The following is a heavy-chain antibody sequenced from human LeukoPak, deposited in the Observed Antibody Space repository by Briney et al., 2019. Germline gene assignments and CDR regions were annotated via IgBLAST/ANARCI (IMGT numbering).Heavy chain of an antibody. CDR3: ARDYSSSWYYFDY. J-gene: IGHJ4*03. D-gene: IGHD6-13*01. CDR1: GGSISSSGYY. V-gene: IGHV4-39*07. CDR2: INHSGST. Sequence: SETLSLTCTVSGGSISSSGYYWGWIRQPPGKGLEWIGEINHSGSTNYNPSLKSRVTISVDTSKNQFSLKLSSVTAADTAVYYCARDYSSSWYYFDYWGKGTTVTVSS.